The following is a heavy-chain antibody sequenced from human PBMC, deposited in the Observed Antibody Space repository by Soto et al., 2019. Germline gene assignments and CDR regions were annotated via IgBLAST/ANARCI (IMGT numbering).Heavy chain of an antibody. V-gene: IGHV3-53*01. Sequence: EVQLVESGGGLIQPGGSLRLSCAASGFTVSSNFMCWVRQPPGAGLEWVSVIYRGDSTYYADSVKGRFTISRDNSKNTLDLQMNSLRVEDTAVYFCAREYDYSGGAAGGMDVWGRGTTVTVS. J-gene: IGHJ6*02. CDR1: GFTVSSNF. CDR3: AREYDYSGGAAGGMDV. D-gene: IGHD5-12*01. CDR2: IYRGDST.